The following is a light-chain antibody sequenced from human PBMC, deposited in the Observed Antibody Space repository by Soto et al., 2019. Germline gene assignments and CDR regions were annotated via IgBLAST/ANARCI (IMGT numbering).Light chain of an antibody. CDR3: LLYYGGARV. CDR2: STS. Sequence: QTVVTQEPSLTVSPGGTVPLTCASSTGAVTSGYYPNWFQQKPGQAPRALICSTSNKHYWTPARFSGSLLGGKAALTLSGVQPEDEAEYYCLLYYGGARVFCGGTKLTVL. J-gene: IGLJ2*01. V-gene: IGLV7-43*01. CDR1: TGAVTSGYY.